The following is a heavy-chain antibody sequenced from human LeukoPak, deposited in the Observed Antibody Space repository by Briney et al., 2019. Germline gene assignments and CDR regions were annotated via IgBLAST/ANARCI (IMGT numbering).Heavy chain of an antibody. CDR2: ISGSGGST. D-gene: IGHD1-26*01. Sequence: GGSLRLSCAASGFTFSSYAMSWVRQAPGKGLEWVSAISGSGGSTYYADSVKGRFTISRDNSKNTLYLQMNSLRAEDTAVYYCAEVRVGATEELDYWGQGTLVTVSS. V-gene: IGHV3-23*01. CDR1: GFTFSSYA. CDR3: AEVRVGATEELDY. J-gene: IGHJ4*02.